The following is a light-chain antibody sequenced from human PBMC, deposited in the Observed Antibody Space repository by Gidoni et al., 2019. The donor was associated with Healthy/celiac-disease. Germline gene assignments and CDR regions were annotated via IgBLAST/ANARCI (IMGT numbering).Light chain of an antibody. V-gene: IGKV3-11*01. Sequence: EIVLTQSPATLSLSPGERATLPCRASKSVSSYLAWYQQKPGQAPRLLIYDASNRATGIPARFSGSGSGTDFTLTISSLEPEDFAVYYCQQRSNWPLTFGGXTKVEIK. CDR1: KSVSSY. CDR2: DAS. J-gene: IGKJ4*01. CDR3: QQRSNWPLT.